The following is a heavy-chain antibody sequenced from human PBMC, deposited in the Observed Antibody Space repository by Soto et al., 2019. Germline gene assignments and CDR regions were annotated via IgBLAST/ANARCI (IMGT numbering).Heavy chain of an antibody. CDR1: CYTFSNYG. Sequence: SVEVSYKTACYTFSNYGITWVRQAPGQPLEWLGWISLYSDGTNYAQKFQGRVSMTTDTSTTTAYMELRSLRSDDTAVYYCARVVPGAEAWFGPWGQGTLVTVYS. D-gene: IGHD2-2*01. V-gene: IGHV1-18*01. J-gene: IGHJ5*02. CDR2: ISLYSDGT. CDR3: ARVVPGAEAWFGP.